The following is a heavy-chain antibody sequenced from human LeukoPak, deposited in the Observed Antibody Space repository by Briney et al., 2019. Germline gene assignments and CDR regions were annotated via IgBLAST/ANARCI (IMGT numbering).Heavy chain of an antibody. Sequence: PPETLSLTCTVSGGSISSIGYYWGWIRQPPGKGLEWIGNMYYSGSTYYNPSLKSRVNISVDTSKNQYSLNLSSVTAADTAVYYCVGDSSGYYDFDYWGQGALVTVSS. CDR2: MYYSGST. V-gene: IGHV4-39*02. CDR3: VGDSSGYYDFDY. J-gene: IGHJ4*02. CDR1: GGSISSIGYY. D-gene: IGHD3-22*01.